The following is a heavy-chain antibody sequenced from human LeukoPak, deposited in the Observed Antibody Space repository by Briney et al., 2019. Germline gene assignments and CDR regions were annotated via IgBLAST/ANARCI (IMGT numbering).Heavy chain of an antibody. CDR2: IKQDGSEK. CDR3: ARDYYDSSGYYPPYFLDAFDI. Sequence: SGGSLRLSCAASGFTFSSYWMSWVRQAPGKGLEWVANIKQDGSEKYYVDSVKGRFTISRDNAKNSLYLQMSSLRAEDTAVYYCARDYYDSSGYYPPYFLDAFDIWGQGTMVTVSS. V-gene: IGHV3-7*01. J-gene: IGHJ3*02. D-gene: IGHD3-22*01. CDR1: GFTFSSYW.